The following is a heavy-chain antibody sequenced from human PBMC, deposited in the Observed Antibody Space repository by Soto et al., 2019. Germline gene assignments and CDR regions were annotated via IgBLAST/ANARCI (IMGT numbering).Heavy chain of an antibody. CDR1: GDSVSSNSAA. CDR3: ARVYYYDSSGYLSLFDY. J-gene: IGHJ4*02. Sequence: SQTLSLTCAISGDSVSSNSAAWNWIRQSPSRGLEWLGRTYYRSKWYNDYAVSLKSRITINPDTSKNQFSLQLNSVTPEDTAVYYCARVYYYDSSGYLSLFDYWGQGNLVTVS. D-gene: IGHD3-22*01. V-gene: IGHV6-1*01. CDR2: TYYRSKWYN.